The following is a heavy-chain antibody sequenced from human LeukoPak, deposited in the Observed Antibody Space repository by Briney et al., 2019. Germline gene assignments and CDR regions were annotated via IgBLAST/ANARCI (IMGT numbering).Heavy chain of an antibody. V-gene: IGHV1-58*01. CDR3: ARGGYDSNYYFSAMDV. CDR2: IVLGSGNT. Sequence: SVKVSCKVSGFTFTSSAAQWVRQARGQRLEWIGWIVLGSGNTNYAQKFQERLTITRDMSTTTAYMELSSLTSEDTAVYFCARGGYDSNYYFSAMDVWGQGTTVTVSS. J-gene: IGHJ6*02. D-gene: IGHD5-12*01. CDR1: GFTFTSSA.